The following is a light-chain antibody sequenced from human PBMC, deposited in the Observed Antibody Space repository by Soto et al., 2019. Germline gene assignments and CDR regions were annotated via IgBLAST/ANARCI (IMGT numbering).Light chain of an antibody. CDR2: HAS. J-gene: IGKJ1*01. CDR3: QQYDDLPGT. CDR1: QSLGTN. Sequence: EIVLTQSPGTLSLSPGEIATLSCRAGQSLGTNVAWYQQKPGQAPRLLIYHASNRVTGIPDRFSGSGSGTDFTLIISRLEPEDFAVYHCQQYDDLPGTFGQGTKVEFK. V-gene: IGKV3-20*01.